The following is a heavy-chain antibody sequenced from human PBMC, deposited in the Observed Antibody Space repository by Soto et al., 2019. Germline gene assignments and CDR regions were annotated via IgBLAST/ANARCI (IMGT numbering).Heavy chain of an antibody. V-gene: IGHV3-23*01. CDR1: GFTFSSYT. CDR2: INPSGATT. D-gene: IGHD2-15*01. Sequence: GGSLRLSCAASGFTFSSYTMTWVRQAPGEGPEWVSIINPSGATTYYAGSVKGRFTISRDNSKNTLYLQMNSLRAEDTAVYYCAKSGCNHDAFDIWGQGTMGTVSS. CDR3: AKSGCNHDAFDI. J-gene: IGHJ3*02.